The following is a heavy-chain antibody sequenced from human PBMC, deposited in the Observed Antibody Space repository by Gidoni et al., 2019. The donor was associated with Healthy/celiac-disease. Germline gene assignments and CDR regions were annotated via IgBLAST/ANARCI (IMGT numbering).Heavy chain of an antibody. CDR3: ARSGPSGSYDSSGYSGYDAFDI. V-gene: IGHV3-7*01. CDR2: IKQDGSEK. Sequence: VRQAPGKGLEWVANIKQDGSEKYYVDSVKGRFTISRDNAKNSLYLQMNSLRAEDTAVYYCARSGPSGSYDSSGYSGYDAFDIWGQGTMVTVSS. J-gene: IGHJ3*02. D-gene: IGHD3-22*01.